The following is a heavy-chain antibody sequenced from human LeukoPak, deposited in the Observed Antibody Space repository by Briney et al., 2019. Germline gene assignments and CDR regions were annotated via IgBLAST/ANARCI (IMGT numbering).Heavy chain of an antibody. D-gene: IGHD6-19*01. V-gene: IGHV1-2*06. CDR3: ATATGYSSGWYGY. CDR2: INPNSGGT. CDR1: GYTFTGYY. J-gene: IGHJ4*02. Sequence: GASVKVSCKASGYTFTGYYIHWVRQAPGQGLGWMGRINPNSGGTNYAQKFQGRVTMTEDTSTDTAYMELSSLRSEDTAVYYCATATGYSSGWYGYWGQGTLVTVSS.